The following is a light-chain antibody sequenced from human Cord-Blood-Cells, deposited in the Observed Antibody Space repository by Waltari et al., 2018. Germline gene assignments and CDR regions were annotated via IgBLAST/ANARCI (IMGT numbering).Light chain of an antibody. Sequence: DIQMTQSPSAMSASVGDRVTIPCRASQGISHYLAWFQQELGKVPKLLIYAASSLQSGGPSRFSGSGSGTEFTLTISSLQPEDFATYCSRQHNSYPGTFGQGTKVEIK. CDR3: RQHNSYPGT. J-gene: IGKJ1*01. CDR2: AAS. CDR1: QGISHY. V-gene: IGKV1-17*03.